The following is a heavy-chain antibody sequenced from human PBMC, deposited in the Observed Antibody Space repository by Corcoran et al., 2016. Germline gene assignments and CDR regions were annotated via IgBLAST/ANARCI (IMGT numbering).Heavy chain of an antibody. Sequence: QVQLQESGPGLVKPSETLSLTCTVSGGSISSYYWSWIRQPPGKGLEWIGYIYYSGSTNYNPSLKSRVTISVDTSKNQFSLKLSSVTAADTAVYYCARAVPHYDILPGYYGGQLDYWGQGTLVTVSS. D-gene: IGHD3-9*01. CDR1: GGSISSYY. CDR2: IYYSGST. J-gene: IGHJ4*02. CDR3: ARAVPHYDILPGYYGGQLDY. V-gene: IGHV4-59*01.